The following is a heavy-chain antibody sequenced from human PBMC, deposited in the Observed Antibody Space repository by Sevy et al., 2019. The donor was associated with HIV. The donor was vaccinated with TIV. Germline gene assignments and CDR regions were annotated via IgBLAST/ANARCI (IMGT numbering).Heavy chain of an antibody. CDR2: IKSKTEGATR. CDR3: TAGVGASDFDY. J-gene: IGHJ4*02. V-gene: IGHV3-15*01. CDR1: GFSFSNAW. D-gene: IGHD1-26*01. Sequence: GGSLRLSCIGSGFSFSNAWMSWVRQAPGKGLEWVGRIKSKTEGATRDFAAPVKGRLLISRDDSRNTVYLQMNSLKTEDTALYYCTAGVGASDFDYWGQGTLVTVSS.